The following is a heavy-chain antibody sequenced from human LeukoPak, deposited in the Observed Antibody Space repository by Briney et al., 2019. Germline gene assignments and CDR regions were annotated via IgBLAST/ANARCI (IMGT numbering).Heavy chain of an antibody. CDR2: INHSGST. Sequence: SETLSLTCAVYGGSFSGYFWSWIRQPPGKGLEWIGEINHSGSTNYNPSLKSRVTISVDTSKNQFSLKLSSVTAADTAVYYCARRYCSGGSCYYFDYWGQGTLVTVSS. CDR3: ARRYCSGGSCYYFDY. D-gene: IGHD2-15*01. V-gene: IGHV4-34*01. J-gene: IGHJ4*02. CDR1: GGSFSGYF.